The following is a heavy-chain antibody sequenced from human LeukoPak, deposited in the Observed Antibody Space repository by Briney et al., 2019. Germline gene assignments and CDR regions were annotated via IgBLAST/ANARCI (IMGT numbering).Heavy chain of an antibody. J-gene: IGHJ5*02. CDR3: ARVRIREFDP. CDR2: IKQDGSEK. CDR1: GFTFSSYS. V-gene: IGHV3-7*01. D-gene: IGHD5-18*01. Sequence: GGSLRLSCAASGFTFSSYSMNWVRQAPGKGLEWVANIKQDGSEKYYVDSVKGRFTISRDNAKNSLYLQMNSLRAEDTAVYYCARVRIREFDPWGQGTLITVSS.